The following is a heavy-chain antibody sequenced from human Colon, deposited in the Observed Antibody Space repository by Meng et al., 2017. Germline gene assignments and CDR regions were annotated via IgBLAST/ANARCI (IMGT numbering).Heavy chain of an antibody. D-gene: IGHD1-7*01. CDR3: GRDQGRELINH. CDR2: VYHRGDT. V-gene: IGHV4-4*02. Sequence: PLEESGPGLGKPSGTLSPTCIVSGDSISSDIWWSWVRQPPGKGLEWIGEVYHRGDTNYNPSLKSRVDISVDKTKNQFYLSLFSVTAADTAVYYCGRDQGRELINHWGQGTLVTVSS. CDR1: GDSISSDIW. J-gene: IGHJ4*02.